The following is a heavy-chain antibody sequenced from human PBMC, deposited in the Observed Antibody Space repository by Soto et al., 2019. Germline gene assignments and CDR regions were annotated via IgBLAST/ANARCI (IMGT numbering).Heavy chain of an antibody. CDR1: GGSISSGNYY. D-gene: IGHD5-18*01. CDR2: ISYSGST. CDR3: ATMGTPATGLYYFDY. V-gene: IGHV4-30-4*01. Sequence: SETLSLTCTVSGGSISSGNYYWSWIRQPPGKGLEWIGFISYSGSTYYSLSLKSRVTISVDTSKNQFSLNLSFVTAADTAVYYCATMGTPATGLYYFDYWGHGTLVTVS. J-gene: IGHJ4*01.